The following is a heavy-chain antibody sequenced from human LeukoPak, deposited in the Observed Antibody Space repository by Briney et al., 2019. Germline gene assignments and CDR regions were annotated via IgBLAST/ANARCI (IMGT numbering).Heavy chain of an antibody. D-gene: IGHD3-22*01. V-gene: IGHV3-7*01. CDR2: IKQDGSEK. CDR3: ARTDRAYYYDSSGYPAFDY. J-gene: IGHJ4*02. Sequence: PGGSLRLSCAASGFTFSSYGMHWVRQAPGMGLEWVANIKQDGSEKYYVDSVKGRFTISRDNAKNSLYLQMNSLRAEDTAVYYCARTDRAYYYDSSGYPAFDYWGQGTLVTVSS. CDR1: GFTFSSYG.